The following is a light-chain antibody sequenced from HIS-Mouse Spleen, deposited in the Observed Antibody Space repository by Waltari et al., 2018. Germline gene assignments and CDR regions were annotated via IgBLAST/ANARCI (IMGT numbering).Light chain of an antibody. J-gene: IGLJ2*01. CDR1: ALPKKY. V-gene: IGLV3-10*01. CDR3: YSTDSSGNHRV. Sequence: SYELTQPPSVSLSPGQTPRITCSVDALPKKYAYWYQQKSGQAPGLVIYEDSKRPSGIPERFSGSSSGTMATLTISGAQVEDEADYYCYSTDSSGNHRVFGGGTKLTVL. CDR2: EDS.